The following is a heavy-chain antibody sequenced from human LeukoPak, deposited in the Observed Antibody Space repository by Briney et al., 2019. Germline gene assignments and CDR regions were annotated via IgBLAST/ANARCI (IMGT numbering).Heavy chain of an antibody. CDR1: GGSISTSSYY. CDR3: ASRGYCSGGSCYRYWYFDL. J-gene: IGHJ2*01. V-gene: IGHV4-39*07. D-gene: IGHD2-15*01. CDR2: MYYSGTS. Sequence: SETLSLTCTVSGGSISTSSYYWGWIRQPPGKGLEWIGNMYYSGTSYYNPSLKSRVTISVDRSKNQFSLKLSSVTAADTAVYYCASRGYCSGGSCYRYWYFDLWGRGTLVTVSS.